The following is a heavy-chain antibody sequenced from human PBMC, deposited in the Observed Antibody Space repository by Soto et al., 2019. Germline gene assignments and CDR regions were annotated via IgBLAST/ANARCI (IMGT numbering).Heavy chain of an antibody. CDR1: GYTFTSYG. Sequence: QVQLGQSGAEVKKPGALVKVSFKASGYTFTSYGISWVRKAPGQGLEWIRWMSAYNGKTNYAQKLQGRVTMTTDTTTSTAYMELRSLRSDDTAVYYCARDGWYVGDYWGQGTLVTVSS. CDR3: ARDGWYVGDY. J-gene: IGHJ4*02. D-gene: IGHD6-19*01. V-gene: IGHV1-18*01. CDR2: MSAYNGKT.